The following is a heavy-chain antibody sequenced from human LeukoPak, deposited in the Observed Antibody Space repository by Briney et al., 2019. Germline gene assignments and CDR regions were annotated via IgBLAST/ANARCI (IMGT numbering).Heavy chain of an antibody. CDR3: ARLGLGYCSSTSCPFDP. V-gene: IGHV4-39*07. CDR1: GGSISSSSYY. Sequence: SETLSLTCTVSGGSISSSSYYWGWIRQPPGKGLEWIGSIYYSGSTYYNPSLKSRVTISVDTSKNQFSLKLSSVTAADTAVYYCARLGLGYCSSTSCPFDPWGQGTLVTVSS. J-gene: IGHJ5*02. CDR2: IYYSGST. D-gene: IGHD2-2*01.